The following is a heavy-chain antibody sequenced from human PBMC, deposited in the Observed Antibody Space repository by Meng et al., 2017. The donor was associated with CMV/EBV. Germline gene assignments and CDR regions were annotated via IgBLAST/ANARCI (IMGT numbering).Heavy chain of an antibody. V-gene: IGHV4-34*01. CDR1: GGSFSGYY. Sequence: QVQLQQGGAGLLKPSGTLSLSCAFFGGSFSGYYWSWIRQPPGKGLEWIGEINHSGSTNYNPSLKSRVTISVDTSKNQFSLKLSSVTAADTAVYYCARGGNWFDPWGQGTLVTVSS. J-gene: IGHJ5*02. CDR2: INHSGST. CDR3: ARGGNWFDP.